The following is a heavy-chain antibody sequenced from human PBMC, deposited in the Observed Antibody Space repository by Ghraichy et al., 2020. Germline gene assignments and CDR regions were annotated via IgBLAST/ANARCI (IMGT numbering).Heavy chain of an antibody. Sequence: ASVKVSCKASGYTFTGYYMHWVRQAPGQGLEWMGWINPNSGGTNYAQKFRGRVTMTRDTSISTAYMELSRLRSDDTAVYYCARVIAAAVRYYYYGMDVWGQGTTVTVSS. J-gene: IGHJ6*02. CDR2: INPNSGGT. CDR3: ARVIAAAVRYYYYGMDV. V-gene: IGHV1-2*02. D-gene: IGHD6-13*01. CDR1: GYTFTGYY.